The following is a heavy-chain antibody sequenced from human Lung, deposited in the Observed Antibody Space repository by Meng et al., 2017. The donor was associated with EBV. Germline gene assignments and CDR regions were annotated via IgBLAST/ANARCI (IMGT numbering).Heavy chain of an antibody. CDR1: GGSISSSNW. V-gene: IGHV4-4*02. D-gene: IGHD6-19*01. J-gene: IGHJ4*02. Sequence: QVQVQESGPGLVKRSGTLALACAASGGSISSSNWWSWVRPPPGKGLEWIGEIYHSGSTNYNPSLKSRVTISVDKSKNQFSLNLSSVTAADTAVYYCARVGQWLPIDYWGQGTLVTVSS. CDR3: ARVGQWLPIDY. CDR2: IYHSGST.